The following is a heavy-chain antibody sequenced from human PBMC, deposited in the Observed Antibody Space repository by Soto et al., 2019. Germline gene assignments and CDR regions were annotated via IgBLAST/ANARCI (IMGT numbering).Heavy chain of an antibody. J-gene: IGHJ4*02. CDR2: IHYSGST. Sequence: SETLSLTCTVSGGSISSSSYYWGWIRQPPGKGLEWIGHIHYSGSTYYNPSLKSRVTISADTSKNQFSLKLSSVTAADTAVYYCAARYCTTAVCYYFDYWGQGTLVTVSS. V-gene: IGHV4-39*01. CDR3: AARYCTTAVCYYFDY. D-gene: IGHD2-8*01. CDR1: GGSISSSSYY.